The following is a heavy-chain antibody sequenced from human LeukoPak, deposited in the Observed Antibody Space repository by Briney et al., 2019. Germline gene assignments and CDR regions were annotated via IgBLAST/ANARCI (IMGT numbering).Heavy chain of an antibody. Sequence: ASVKVSCKASEYTFTGYYMHWVRQAPGQGLEWMGWINPNSGGTNYAQKFQGRVTMTRDTSISTAYMELSRLRSDDTAVYYCARGGVAARQGGFDYWGQGTLVTVSS. D-gene: IGHD6-6*01. CDR1: EYTFTGYY. CDR3: ARGGVAARQGGFDY. CDR2: INPNSGGT. J-gene: IGHJ4*02. V-gene: IGHV1-2*02.